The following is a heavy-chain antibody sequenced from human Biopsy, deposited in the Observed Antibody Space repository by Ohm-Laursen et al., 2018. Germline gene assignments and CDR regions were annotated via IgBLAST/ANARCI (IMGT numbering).Heavy chain of an antibody. D-gene: IGHD3-16*01. CDR3: ARVREGGLLDY. V-gene: IGHV1-18*01. Sequence: ASVKVSCKRSGYIFTSFGASGVRQAPGHGLEWMGGVSTYNGNTEYEQKFKGRVPMTTDTSASTAYMELRSLRYDDTAVYFCARVREGGLLDYWGQGILVTVSS. J-gene: IGHJ4*02. CDR1: GYIFTSFG. CDR2: VSTYNGNT.